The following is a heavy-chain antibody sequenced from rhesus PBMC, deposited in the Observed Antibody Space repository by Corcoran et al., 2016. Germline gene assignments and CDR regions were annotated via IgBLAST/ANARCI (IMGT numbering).Heavy chain of an antibody. D-gene: IGHD4-4*01. CDR2: INSVGGTT. CDR1: GFTLSSYW. Sequence: EVQLVESGGGLAKPGGSLRLSCAASGFTLSSYWLNWVCLTPGKGWEWITAINSVGGTTADSDSGECRLTISRSNSKNTISLRRNSREAWDTAVYYCAKEVSYCHYYFDYWGQGFLVTVSS. V-gene: IGHV3S42*01. CDR3: AKEVSYCHYYFDY. J-gene: IGHJ4*01.